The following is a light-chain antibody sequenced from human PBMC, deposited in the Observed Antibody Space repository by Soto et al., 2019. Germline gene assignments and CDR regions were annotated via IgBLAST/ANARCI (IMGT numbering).Light chain of an antibody. J-gene: IGKJ3*01. V-gene: IGKV3-20*01. Sequence: EIVLTQSPGTLSLSPGERATLSCRASQSVSSSYLAWYQQKPGQAPRLLIYGASSRATGIPDRFSGSGSGTDFTLTISRLEPADFAVYYCQKYGSSPFTFGPGTKVDIK. CDR2: GAS. CDR3: QKYGSSPFT. CDR1: QSVSSSY.